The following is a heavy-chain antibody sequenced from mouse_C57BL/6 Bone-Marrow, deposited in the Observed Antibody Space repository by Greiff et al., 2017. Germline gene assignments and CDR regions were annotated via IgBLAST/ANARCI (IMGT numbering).Heavy chain of an antibody. Sequence: VNVVESGAELVRPGASVTLSCKASGYTFTDYEMHWVKQTPVHGLEWIGAIDPGTGGTAYNQKFKGKAILTADKSSSTAYMELRSLTSEDSAVYYCTWEGVEGGFDYWGQGTTLTVSS. D-gene: IGHD1-1*01. CDR1: GYTFTDYE. V-gene: IGHV1-15*01. J-gene: IGHJ2*01. CDR2: IDPGTGGT. CDR3: TWEGVEGGFDY.